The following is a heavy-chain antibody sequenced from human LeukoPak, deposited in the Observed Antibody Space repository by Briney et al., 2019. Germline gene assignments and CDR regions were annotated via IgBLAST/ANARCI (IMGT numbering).Heavy chain of an antibody. CDR2: IKSKTDGGTT. CDR1: GFTFSNAW. V-gene: IGHV3-15*01. CDR3: TTDPAEDGYNSV. J-gene: IGHJ4*02. Sequence: PGGSLRLSCAASGFTFSNAWMSWVRQAPGKGLEWVGRIKSKTDGGTTDYAAPVKGRFTISRDDSKNTLYLQMNSLKTEDTAVYYCTTDPAEDGYNSVWGQGNLVTVSS. D-gene: IGHD5-24*01.